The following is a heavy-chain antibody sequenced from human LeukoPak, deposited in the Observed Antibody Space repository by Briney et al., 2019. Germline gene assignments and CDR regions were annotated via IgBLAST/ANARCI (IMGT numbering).Heavy chain of an antibody. D-gene: IGHD3-3*01. V-gene: IGHV1-46*01. CDR1: VYTFTMYN. J-gene: IGHJ6*03. Sequence: GASVKVSCKASVYTFTMYNMGWLCDAPGQGNGRMGIINLRGGDTTKAQKFQGRVTMTRDMSTSTVYMELSSIISEDTAVYYCARGDREDCDFWSGYPQPMDVWGKGTAVTVSS. CDR2: INLRGGDT. CDR3: ARGDREDCDFWSGYPQPMDV.